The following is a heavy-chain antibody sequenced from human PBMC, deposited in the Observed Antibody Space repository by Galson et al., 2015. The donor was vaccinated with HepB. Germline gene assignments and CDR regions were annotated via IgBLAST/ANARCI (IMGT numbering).Heavy chain of an antibody. CDR3: ARDGHGGNSKTIYYYYGMDV. CDR2: ISYDGSNK. V-gene: IGHV3-30-3*01. D-gene: IGHD4-23*01. CDR1: GFTFSSYA. J-gene: IGHJ6*02. Sequence: SLRLSCAASGFTFSSYAMHWVRQAPGKGLEWVAVISYDGSNKYYADSVKGRFTISRDNSKNTLYLQMNSLRAEDTAVYYCARDGHGGNSKTIYYYYGMDVWGQGTTVTVSS.